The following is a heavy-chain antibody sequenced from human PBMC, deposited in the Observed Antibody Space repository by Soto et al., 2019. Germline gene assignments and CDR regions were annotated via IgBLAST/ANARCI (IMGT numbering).Heavy chain of an antibody. CDR1: GGSISSGTYS. CDR3: ARLGGYCTTSCYGYYGMDV. V-gene: IGHV4-39*01. J-gene: IGHJ6*02. Sequence: SETLSLTCTVSGGSISSGTYSWGWIRQPPGKGLEWIGTFYYSGSTYYNPSLKSRVTISVDTSKNQFSLKVSSVTAADTAVYYFARLGGYCTTSCYGYYGMDVWGQGTTVTVSS. CDR2: FYYSGST. D-gene: IGHD2-2*01.